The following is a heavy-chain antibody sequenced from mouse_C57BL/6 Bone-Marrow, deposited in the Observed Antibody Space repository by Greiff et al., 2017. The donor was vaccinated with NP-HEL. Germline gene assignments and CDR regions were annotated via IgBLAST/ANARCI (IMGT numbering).Heavy chain of an antibody. J-gene: IGHJ3*01. CDR1: GYTFTDYY. D-gene: IGHD1-1*02. Sequence: EVQVVESGPVLVKPGASVKMSCKASGYTFTDYYMNWVKQSHGKSLEWIGVINPYNGGTSYNQKFKGKATLTVDKSSSTAYMELNSLTSEDSAVYYCARGGLFAYWGQGTLVTVSA. CDR2: INPYNGGT. V-gene: IGHV1-19*01. CDR3: ARGGLFAY.